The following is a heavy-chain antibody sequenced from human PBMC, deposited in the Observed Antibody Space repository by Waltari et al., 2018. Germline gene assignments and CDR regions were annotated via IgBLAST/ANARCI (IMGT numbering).Heavy chain of an antibody. Sequence: QVQLQESGPGLVKPSETLSLTCTVSGGSISSYSSSWIRPHPGKGPKWNGYIYYSGSTNYNPSLKSRVTISVDTSKNQFSLKLSSVTAADTAVYYCARAVEMADAFDIWGQGTMVTVSS. V-gene: IGHV4-59*01. CDR2: IYYSGST. CDR1: GGSISSYS. CDR3: ARAVEMADAFDI. J-gene: IGHJ3*02.